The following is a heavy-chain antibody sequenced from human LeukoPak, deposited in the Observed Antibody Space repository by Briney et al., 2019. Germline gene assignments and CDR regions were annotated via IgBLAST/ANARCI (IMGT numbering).Heavy chain of an antibody. CDR1: GFTFSNYA. V-gene: IGHV3-64D*09. J-gene: IGHJ3*02. D-gene: IGHD5-18*01. CDR3: VVSYLYAFDI. CDR2: ISSNGGST. Sequence: PGGSLRLSCAASGFTFSNYALHWVRQAPGKGLEYVSAISSNGGSTYYADSVKGRFTISRDNYKNTLNLQMSSLRAEDTAVYYCVVSYLYAFDIWGQGTVVTVSS.